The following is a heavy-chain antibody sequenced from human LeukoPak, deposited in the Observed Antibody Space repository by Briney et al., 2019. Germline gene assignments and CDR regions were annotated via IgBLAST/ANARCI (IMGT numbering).Heavy chain of an antibody. CDR2: INPNSGGT. CDR1: GYTFTSYG. D-gene: IGHD2-15*01. J-gene: IGHJ3*02. V-gene: IGHV1-2*02. Sequence: ASVKVSCKASGYTFTSYGISWVRQAPGQGLEWMGWINPNSGGTNYAQKFQGRVTMTRDTSISTAYMELSRLRSDDTAVYYCARSRMSGAFDIWGQGTMVTVSS. CDR3: ARSRMSGAFDI.